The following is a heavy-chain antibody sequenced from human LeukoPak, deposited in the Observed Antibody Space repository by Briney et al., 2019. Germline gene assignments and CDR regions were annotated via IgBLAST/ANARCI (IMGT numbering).Heavy chain of an antibody. D-gene: IGHD5-12*01. Sequence: GGSLRLSCAASGLSFSNYAMSWVRQAPGKGLEWVSAISGSGSGTYYADSVKGQFTISRDNSKNTLYLQMNSLRAEDTAVYYCAKDSRGYAKPFDYWGQGTLVTVSS. J-gene: IGHJ4*02. V-gene: IGHV3-23*01. CDR1: GLSFSNYA. CDR2: ISGSGSGT. CDR3: AKDSRGYAKPFDY.